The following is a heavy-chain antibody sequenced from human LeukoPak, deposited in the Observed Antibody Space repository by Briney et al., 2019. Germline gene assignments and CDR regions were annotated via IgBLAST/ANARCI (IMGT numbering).Heavy chain of an antibody. J-gene: IGHJ3*02. CDR2: ISSSGSTI. Sequence: PGGSLRLSCAASGFTFSDYYMTWIRQAPGKGLEWVSYISSSGSTIYLADSVKGRFTISRDNAKNSMYLQMNSLRAEDTAMYYCARASPGTGTTIAGDQDDFDIWGQGTMVTVSS. D-gene: IGHD1-1*01. V-gene: IGHV3-11*01. CDR1: GFTFSDYY. CDR3: ARASPGTGTTIAGDQDDFDI.